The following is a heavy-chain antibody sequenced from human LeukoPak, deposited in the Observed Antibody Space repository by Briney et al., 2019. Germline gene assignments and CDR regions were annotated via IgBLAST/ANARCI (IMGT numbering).Heavy chain of an antibody. V-gene: IGHV4-34*01. CDR2: INHSGST. J-gene: IGHJ5*02. CDR1: GGSFSGYY. Sequence: PSETLSLTCAVYGGSFSGYYWSWIRQPPGKGLEWIGEINHSGSTNYNPSLKSRVTISVDTSKNQFSLKLSSVTAADTAVYYCAHQLEPGFYNWFDPWGQGTLVTVSS. CDR3: AHQLEPGFYNWFDP. D-gene: IGHD1-1*01.